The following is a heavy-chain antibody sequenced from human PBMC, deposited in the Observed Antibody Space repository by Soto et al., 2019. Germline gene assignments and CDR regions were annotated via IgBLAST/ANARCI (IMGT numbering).Heavy chain of an antibody. CDR1: GYTFTSYA. CDR3: ASQLGYERAFDY. J-gene: IGHJ4*02. D-gene: IGHD5-12*01. Sequence: GASVKVSCKASGYTFTSYAMHWVRQAPGQRLEWVGWVYAGNGNTKYSQKFQGRVTITRDTSASTAYMELSSLRSEHTAVYYCASQLGYERAFDYWGQGTLVTVSS. CDR2: VYAGNGNT. V-gene: IGHV1-3*01.